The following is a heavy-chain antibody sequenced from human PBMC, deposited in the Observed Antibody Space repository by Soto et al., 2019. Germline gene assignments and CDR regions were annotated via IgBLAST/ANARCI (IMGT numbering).Heavy chain of an antibody. CDR1: GYTFTSYA. J-gene: IGHJ6*02. CDR3: AYDSSGYYYVGSVYYYYGMDV. Sequence: ASVKVSCKASGYTFTSYAMHWVRQAPGQRLEWMGWINAGNGNTKYSQKFRGRVTITRDTSASTAYMELSSLRFEDTAVYYCAYDSSGYYYVGSVYYYYGMDVWGQGTTVTV. V-gene: IGHV1-3*01. D-gene: IGHD3-22*01. CDR2: INAGNGNT.